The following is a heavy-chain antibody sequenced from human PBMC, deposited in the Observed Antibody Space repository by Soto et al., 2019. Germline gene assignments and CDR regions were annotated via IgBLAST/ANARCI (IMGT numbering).Heavy chain of an antibody. J-gene: IGHJ6*02. CDR3: AKGRGIHYYYDMDV. V-gene: IGHV3-9*01. CDR2: ISWNSGSI. D-gene: IGHD1-1*01. Sequence: EVQLVESGGGLVQPGRSLRLSCAASGFTFDDYAMHWVRQAPGKGLEWVSGISWNSGSIGYADSVKGRFTISRDNAKNSLFLQMNSLRAEDTALYYCAKGRGIHYYYDMDVWGQGTTVTVSS. CDR1: GFTFDDYA.